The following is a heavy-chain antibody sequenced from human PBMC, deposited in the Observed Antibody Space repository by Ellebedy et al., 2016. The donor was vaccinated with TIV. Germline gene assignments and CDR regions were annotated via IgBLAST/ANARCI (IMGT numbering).Heavy chain of an antibody. CDR1: GFTFSSYT. CDR3: IKEAGPRSKRFLEWLTFFDV. CDR2: IGRAGGYI. Sequence: GGSLRLXCAASGFTFSSYTMNWVRQAPGKGLEWVSSIGRAGGYIYYTDSVKGRFTISRDNAKNSLFLEMNSLRPEDTAWYFCIKEAGPRSKRFLEWLTFFDVWGPGALVTVSS. J-gene: IGHJ4*02. D-gene: IGHD3-3*01. V-gene: IGHV3-21*04.